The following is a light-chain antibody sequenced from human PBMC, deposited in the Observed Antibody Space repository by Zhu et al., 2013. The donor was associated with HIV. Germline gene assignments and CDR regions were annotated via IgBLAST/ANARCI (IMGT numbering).Light chain of an antibody. J-gene: IGKJ1*01. Sequence: EIVMTQSPATLSVSPGESATLSCRASQSVSGNLAWYQQKPGQAPRLLIYGASTRATGIPASFSGSGSGTEFTLTISSLQSEDVAVYYCQQYYSTPPTFGQGTKVEIK. CDR3: QQYYSTPPT. CDR2: GAS. V-gene: IGKV3-15*01. CDR1: QSVSGN.